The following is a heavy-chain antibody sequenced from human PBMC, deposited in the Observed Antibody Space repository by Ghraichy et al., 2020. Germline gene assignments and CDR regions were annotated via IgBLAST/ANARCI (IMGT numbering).Heavy chain of an antibody. V-gene: IGHV4-31*03. J-gene: IGHJ4*02. Sequence: SETLSLTCTVSGGSISSGGYYWSWIRQHPGKGLEWIGYIYYSGSTYYNPSLKSRVTISVDTSKNQFSLKLSSVTAADTAVYYCARESSYNWARGNPDYWGQGTLVTVSS. CDR1: GGSISSGGYY. CDR3: ARESSYNWARGNPDY. CDR2: IYYSGST. D-gene: IGHD1-20*01.